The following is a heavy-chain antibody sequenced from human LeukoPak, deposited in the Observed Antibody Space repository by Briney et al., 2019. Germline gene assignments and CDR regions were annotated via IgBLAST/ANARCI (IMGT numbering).Heavy chain of an antibody. CDR2: IKSKTDGGTT. J-gene: IGHJ4*02. CDR1: GFTFNNAW. Sequence: GGSLRLSCAASGFTFNNAWMSWVRQAPGKGLEWVGRIKSKTDGGTTDYAAPVKGRFTFSKDDSKNTLYLQMNSLRAEDTAVYYCARECGGDCRGHDDWGQGTLVTVSS. D-gene: IGHD2-21*02. CDR3: ARECGGDCRGHDD. V-gene: IGHV3-15*01.